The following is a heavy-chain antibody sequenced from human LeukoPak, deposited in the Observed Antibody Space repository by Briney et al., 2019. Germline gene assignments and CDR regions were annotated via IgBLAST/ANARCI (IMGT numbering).Heavy chain of an antibody. V-gene: IGHV3-30*18. CDR3: AKNDGAVAGTFDY. CDR2: ISYDGSNK. Sequence: GGSLRLSCAASGFTFSSYGMHWVRQAPGKGLEWVAVISYDGSNKYYADSVKGRFTISRDNSKNTLYLQMNSLRAEDTAVYYCAKNDGAVAGTFDYWGQGTLVTVS. D-gene: IGHD6-19*01. CDR1: GFTFSSYG. J-gene: IGHJ4*02.